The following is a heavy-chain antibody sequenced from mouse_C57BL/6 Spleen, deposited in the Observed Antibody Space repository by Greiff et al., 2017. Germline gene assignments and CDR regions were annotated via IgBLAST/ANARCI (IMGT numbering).Heavy chain of an antibody. CDR3: ARRRGREEGLFDY. CDR2: ISDGGSYT. D-gene: IGHD3-3*01. V-gene: IGHV5-4*03. J-gene: IGHJ2*01. CDR1: GFTFSSYA. Sequence: EVKVVESGGGLVKPGGSLKLSCAASGFTFSSYAMSWVRQTPEKRLEWVATISDGGSYTYYPDNVKGRFTISRDNAKNNLYLQMSHLKSEDTAMYYCARRRGREEGLFDYWGQGTTLTVSS.